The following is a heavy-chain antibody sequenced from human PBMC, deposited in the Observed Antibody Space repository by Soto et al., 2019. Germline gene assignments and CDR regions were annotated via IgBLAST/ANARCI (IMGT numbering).Heavy chain of an antibody. V-gene: IGHV4-34*01. CDR1: GGSFSGYY. CDR2: INHSGST. J-gene: IGHJ4*02. Sequence: LETLPLTCAVYGGSFSGYYWSWIRQPPGKGLEWIGEINHSGSTNYNPSLKSRVTISVDTSKNQFSLKLSSVTAADTAVYYCARVGRGYSYGATDYWGQGTQVTVSS. D-gene: IGHD5-18*01. CDR3: ARVGRGYSYGATDY.